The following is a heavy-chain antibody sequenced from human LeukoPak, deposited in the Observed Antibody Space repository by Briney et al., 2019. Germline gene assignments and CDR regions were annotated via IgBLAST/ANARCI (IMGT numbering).Heavy chain of an antibody. J-gene: IGHJ4*02. CDR1: GYTFTNYG. D-gene: IGHD3-22*01. CDR3: ARSGVGYYYDSSGYYPLDY. CDR2: ISAYNGNT. Sequence: ASVKVSCKASGYTFTNYGISWVRQAPGQGLEWMGWISAYNGNTNYAQKFQGRVTMTTDTSTSTAYMDLRSLRSDDTAVYYCARSGVGYYYDSSGYYPLDYWGQGTLVTASS. V-gene: IGHV1-18*01.